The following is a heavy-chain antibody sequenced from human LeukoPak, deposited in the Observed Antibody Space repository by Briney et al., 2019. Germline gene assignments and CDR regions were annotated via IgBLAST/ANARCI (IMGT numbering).Heavy chain of an antibody. Sequence: PGGSLRLSCAASGFTVSSNEMSWVRQAPGKGLEWVSSISGGSTYYADSRKGRFTISRDNSKNTLYLQMNSLRAEDTAVYYCARGGCSSTSCYTFDYWGQGTLVTVSS. V-gene: IGHV3-38-3*01. D-gene: IGHD2-2*01. CDR1: GFTVSSNE. CDR3: ARGGCSSTSCYTFDY. CDR2: ISGGST. J-gene: IGHJ4*02.